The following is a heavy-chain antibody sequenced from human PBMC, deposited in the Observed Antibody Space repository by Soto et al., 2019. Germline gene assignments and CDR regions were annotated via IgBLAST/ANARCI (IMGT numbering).Heavy chain of an antibody. V-gene: IGHV4-4*02. CDR1: GGCISSSNW. Sequence: QVRLQESGPGLVKPSGTLSLTCGVSGGCISSSNWWSWVRQPAGKGLVWIGESYHSGSTKYNPSLKRRRTTSVDKSKNQFSLKQSSVTAADTAVYYCAREPALWSANYEDDYWGQGTLVTVSS. D-gene: IGHD3-3*01. CDR2: SYHSGST. CDR3: AREPALWSANYEDDY. J-gene: IGHJ4*02.